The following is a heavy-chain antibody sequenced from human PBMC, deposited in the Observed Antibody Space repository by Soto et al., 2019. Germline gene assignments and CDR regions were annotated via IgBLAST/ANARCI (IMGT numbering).Heavy chain of an antibody. Sequence: ETLSLTCAVYGGSFSGYYWSWIRQPPGKGLEWIGEINHSGSTNYNPSLKSRVTISVDTSKNQFSLKLSSVTAADTAVYYCARSDSLTDSSSWYVWFDPWGQGTLVTVSS. V-gene: IGHV4-34*01. CDR3: ARSDSLTDSSSWYVWFDP. CDR1: GGSFSGYY. J-gene: IGHJ5*02. D-gene: IGHD6-13*01. CDR2: INHSGST.